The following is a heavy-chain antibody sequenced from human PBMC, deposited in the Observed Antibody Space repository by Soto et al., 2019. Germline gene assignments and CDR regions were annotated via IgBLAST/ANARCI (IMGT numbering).Heavy chain of an antibody. CDR3: ANQKPGKLWVGSYGMDV. CDR1: GYTFTSYG. Sequence: QVQLVQSGAEVKKPGASVKVSCKASGYTFTSYGISWVRQAPGQGLEWMGGIIPIFGTANYAQKFQGRVTITADESTSTAYMELSSLRSEDTAVYYCANQKPGKLWVGSYGMDVWGQGTTVTVSS. V-gene: IGHV1-69*13. CDR2: IIPIFGTA. D-gene: IGHD5-18*01. J-gene: IGHJ6*02.